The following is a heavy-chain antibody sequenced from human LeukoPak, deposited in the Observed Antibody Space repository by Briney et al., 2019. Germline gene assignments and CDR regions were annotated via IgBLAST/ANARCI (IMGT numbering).Heavy chain of an antibody. J-gene: IGHJ4*02. CDR1: GYSISSGYY. CDR2: IYHSGST. CDR3: ARASSGSYYVPDY. V-gene: IGHV4-38-2*02. Sequence: SETLSLTCTVSGYSISSGYYWGWIRQPPGKGLEWIGSIYHSGSTYYNPSLKSRVTISVDTSKNQFSLKLSSVTAADTAVYYRARASSGSYYVPDYWGQGTLVTVSS. D-gene: IGHD1-26*01.